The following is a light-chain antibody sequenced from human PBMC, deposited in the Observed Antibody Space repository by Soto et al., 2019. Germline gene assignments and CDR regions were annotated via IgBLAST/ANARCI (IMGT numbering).Light chain of an antibody. J-gene: IGLJ1*01. CDR1: SSDIGAFNF. V-gene: IGLV2-14*03. Sequence: QSALTQPASVSGSPGQSISIPCTGTSSDIGAFNFVSWYQQHPGKAPKVLIYGVTNRPSGVDYRFSGSKSGNTASLIISRLRPEDEADYYCSSFTSASTRIFGTGTKVTVL. CDR2: GVT. CDR3: SSFTSASTRI.